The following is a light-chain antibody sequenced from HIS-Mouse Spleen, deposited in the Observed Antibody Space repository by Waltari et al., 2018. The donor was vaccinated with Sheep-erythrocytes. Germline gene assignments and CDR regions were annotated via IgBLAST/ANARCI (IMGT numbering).Light chain of an antibody. J-gene: IGLJ2*01. CDR2: DVS. Sequence: QSALTQPASVSGSPGQSITISCTGTRSDVGGYHDCPWSQQHPGKAPKLMNYDVSKRPSGVSTRFSRSKSGNTAPLTISGLQAEDEADYYGSSYTSSSTLVVFGGGTKLTVL. CDR1: RSDVGGYHD. V-gene: IGLV2-14*03. CDR3: SSYTSSSTLVV.